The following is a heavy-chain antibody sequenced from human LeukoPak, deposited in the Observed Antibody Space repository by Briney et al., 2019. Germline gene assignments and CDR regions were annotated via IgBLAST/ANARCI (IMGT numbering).Heavy chain of an antibody. CDR3: ARVAARGWFDP. CDR2: INPNSGGT. Sequence: ASVKVSCKASEYTFTGYYMHWVRQAPGQGLEWMGRINPNSGGTNYAQKFQGRVTMTRDTSISTAYMELSRLRSDDTAVYYCARVAARGWFDPWGQGTLVTVSS. D-gene: IGHD6-6*01. V-gene: IGHV1-2*06. J-gene: IGHJ5*02. CDR1: EYTFTGYY.